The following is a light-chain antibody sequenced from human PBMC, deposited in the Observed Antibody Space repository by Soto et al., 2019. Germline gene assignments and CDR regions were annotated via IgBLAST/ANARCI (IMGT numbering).Light chain of an antibody. Sequence: EIVLTQSPATLSLSPGGRATLSCRASQSVSNYLAWYQQKPGQAPRLLIYGASSRATGIPDRFSGTGSGTDFTLTISRLEPEDFAVFYCQQYGNSPITFGQGTRLEIK. J-gene: IGKJ5*01. CDR2: GAS. CDR3: QQYGNSPIT. CDR1: QSVSNY. V-gene: IGKV3-20*01.